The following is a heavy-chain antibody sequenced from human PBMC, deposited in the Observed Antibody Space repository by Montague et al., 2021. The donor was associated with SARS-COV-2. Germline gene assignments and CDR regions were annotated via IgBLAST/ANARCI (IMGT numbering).Heavy chain of an antibody. CDR2: IYISGST. CDR3: ARGALFSDSSGCCSDAFDI. J-gene: IGHJ3*02. CDR1: GGSISSYY. Sequence: SETRSLTCTVSGGSISSYYWNWIRQSAGKGLEWIGRIYISGSTNYDPSLKSRVTMSVDTSKNQFFLKLSSVTAADTAVDYCARGALFSDSSGCCSDAFDIWGQGTMVTVSS. V-gene: IGHV4-4*07. D-gene: IGHD3-22*01.